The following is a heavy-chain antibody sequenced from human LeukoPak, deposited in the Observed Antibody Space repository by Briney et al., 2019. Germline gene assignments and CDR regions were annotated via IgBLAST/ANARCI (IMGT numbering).Heavy chain of an antibody. J-gene: IGHJ5*02. D-gene: IGHD2-15*01. V-gene: IGHV1-8*01. CDR2: MNPNSGNT. CDR1: GYTFTSYD. CDR3: ARHLRMRLRTNNWFDP. Sequence: ASVKVSCKASGYTFTSYDINWVRQATGQGLEWMGWMNPNSGNTGYAQKFQGRVTMTRNTSISTAYMELSSLRSEDTAVYYCARHLRMRLRTNNWFDPWGQGTLVTVSS.